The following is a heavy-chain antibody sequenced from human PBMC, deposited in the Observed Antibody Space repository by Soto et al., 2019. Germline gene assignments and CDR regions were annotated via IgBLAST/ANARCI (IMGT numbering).Heavy chain of an antibody. Sequence: QVQLVQSGTEVKKPGSSVTVSCKASGGPYSKYSISWVRQAPGQGLEWVGRIIPIFDTTNYAQKFQGRATMSADKTTSTVYMDMGSLRSEDTAVYYCARSLLGDDYDGDGLDNWGQGTLVTVSS. V-gene: IGHV1-69*08. CDR3: ARSLLGDDYDGDGLDN. J-gene: IGHJ4*02. CDR1: GGPYSKYS. D-gene: IGHD3-22*01. CDR2: IIPIFDTT.